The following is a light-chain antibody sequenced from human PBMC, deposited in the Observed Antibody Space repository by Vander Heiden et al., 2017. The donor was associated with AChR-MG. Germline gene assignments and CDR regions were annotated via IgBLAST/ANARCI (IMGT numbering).Light chain of an antibody. CDR2: AGN. V-gene: IGKV1-39*01. Sequence: DIQMTQSPSSLSAPAGDRVTITCRASQSINNYVNWYLQKPGKSPKVLIFAGNSLDSGVPARFSGSGSGTDFTLKISSLEPEDFGTYYCQQGLHFPQTFGQGTKLEIK. CDR1: QSINNY. CDR3: QQGLHFPQT. J-gene: IGKJ1*01.